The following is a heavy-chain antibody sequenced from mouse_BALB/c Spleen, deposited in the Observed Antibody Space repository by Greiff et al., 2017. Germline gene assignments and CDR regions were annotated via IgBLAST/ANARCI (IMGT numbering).Heavy chain of an antibody. CDR1: GYSITSDYA. CDR2: ISYSGST. J-gene: IGHJ4*01. D-gene: IGHD2-4*01. CDR3: ARGEYDYDGYYYAMDY. V-gene: IGHV3-2*02. Sequence: EVQGVESGPGLVKPSQSLSLTCTVTGYSITSDYAWNWIRQFPGNKLEWMGYISYSGSTSYNPSLKSRISITRDTSKNQFFLQLNSVTTEDTATYYCARGEYDYDGYYYAMDYWGQGTSVTVSS.